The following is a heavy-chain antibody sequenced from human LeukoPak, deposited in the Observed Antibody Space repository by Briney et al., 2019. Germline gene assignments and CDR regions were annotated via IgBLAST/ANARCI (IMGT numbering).Heavy chain of an antibody. V-gene: IGHV4-4*02. CDR2: VHLSGRT. J-gene: IGHJ4*02. D-gene: IGHD2/OR15-2a*01. CDR3: AREGGFYRPLDY. Sequence: SGTLSLTCGVSGGSISSTNWWTWVRQPPEGGLEWIGEVHLSGRTHYNPSLESRVTMSVDMSENHISLKLTSVTAADTAVYYCAREGGFYRPLDYSGQGTLVIVSS. CDR1: GGSISSTNW.